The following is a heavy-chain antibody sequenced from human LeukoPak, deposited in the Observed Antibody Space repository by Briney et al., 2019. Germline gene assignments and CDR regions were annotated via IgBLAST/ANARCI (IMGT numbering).Heavy chain of an antibody. D-gene: IGHD3/OR15-3a*01. CDR1: GFTFSSYW. Sequence: GGSRRLSCAASGFTFSSYWMHWVRQTPGKGLLWVSYISPDGRTTNYADSVKGRFTISRDNPKNTLYLQLNSLSAEDTAVYYCSRNGLASTYDIWGQGTMVTVSS. J-gene: IGHJ3*02. CDR2: ISPDGRTT. V-gene: IGHV3-74*01. CDR3: SRNGLASTYDI.